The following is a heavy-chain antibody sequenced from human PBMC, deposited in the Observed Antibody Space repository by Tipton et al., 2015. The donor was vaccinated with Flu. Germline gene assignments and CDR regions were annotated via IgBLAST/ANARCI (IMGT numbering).Heavy chain of an antibody. V-gene: IGHV3-23*01. D-gene: IGHD3-22*01. CDR3: AKWVRFYDSDGYYFLDY. J-gene: IGHJ4*02. Sequence: GSLRLSCAASGFTFSSYAMSWVRQAPGRGLEWVSGISGSGVISFYADSVKGRFTISRDNSKNVVFLHMNNLRAEDTAVYYCAKWVRFYDSDGYYFLDYWGQGTLVTVSS. CDR1: GFTFSSYA. CDR2: ISGSGVIS.